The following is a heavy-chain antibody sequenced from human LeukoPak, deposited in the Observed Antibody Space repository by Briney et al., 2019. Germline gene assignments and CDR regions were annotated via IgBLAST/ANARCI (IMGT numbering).Heavy chain of an antibody. CDR1: GGSISSGGYS. J-gene: IGHJ4*02. Sequence: SETLSLTCAVSGGSISSGGYSWSWIRQPPGKGLEWIGYIYYSGSTNYNPSLKSRVTISVDTSKNQFSLKLSSVTAADTAVYYCARGRSAYCGGDCYFDYWGQGTLVTVSS. V-gene: IGHV4-61*08. CDR2: IYYSGST. CDR3: ARGRSAYCGGDCYFDY. D-gene: IGHD2-21*02.